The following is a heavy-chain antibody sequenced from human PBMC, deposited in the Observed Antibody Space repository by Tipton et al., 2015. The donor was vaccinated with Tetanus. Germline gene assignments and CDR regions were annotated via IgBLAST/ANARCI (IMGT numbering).Heavy chain of an antibody. J-gene: IGHJ1*01. Sequence: TLSLTCTVSGDTVISGGYYWSWIRQHPGKSLEWIGYIYHRGNTYYNPSLKSRVFMSIDTSKNVFSLRLSSATAADTAVYYCARAVGDYYGSGSLEYFQYWGHGTLVTVSS. CDR3: ARAVGDYYGSGSLEYFQY. CDR2: IYHRGNT. V-gene: IGHV4-31*03. D-gene: IGHD3-10*01. CDR1: GDTVISGGYY.